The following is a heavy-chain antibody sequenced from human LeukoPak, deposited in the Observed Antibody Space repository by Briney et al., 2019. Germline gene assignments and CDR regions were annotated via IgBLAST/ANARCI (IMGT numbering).Heavy chain of an antibody. V-gene: IGHV3-20*04. CDR2: INWNGGST. D-gene: IGHD2-21*02. CDR3: AKSPQLAYCGGDCPPEYYFDY. J-gene: IGHJ4*02. Sequence: PGGSLRLSCAASGFTFDDYGMSWVRQAPGKGLEWVSGINWNGGSTGYADSVKGRFTISRDNAKNSLYLQMNSLRAEDTAVYYCAKSPQLAYCGGDCPPEYYFDYWGQGTLVTVSS. CDR1: GFTFDDYG.